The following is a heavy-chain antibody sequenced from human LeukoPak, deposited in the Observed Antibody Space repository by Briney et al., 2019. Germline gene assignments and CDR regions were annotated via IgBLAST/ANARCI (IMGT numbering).Heavy chain of an antibody. CDR2: INHSGST. J-gene: IGHJ1*01. D-gene: IGHD3-22*01. CDR3: ARAGYYDSSGYYPAEYFQH. V-gene: IGHV4-34*01. CDR1: GGSFSGYY. Sequence: SETLSLTCAVYGGSFSGYYWSWIRQPPGKGLEWIGEINHSGSTNYNPSFKSRVTISVDTSKNQFSLKLSSVTAADTAVYYCARAGYYDSSGYYPAEYFQHWGQGTLVTVSS.